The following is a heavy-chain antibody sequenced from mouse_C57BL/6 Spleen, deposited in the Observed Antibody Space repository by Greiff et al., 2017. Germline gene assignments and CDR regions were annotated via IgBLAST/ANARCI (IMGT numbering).Heavy chain of an antibody. CDR1: GYTFTSYW. J-gene: IGHJ3*01. Sequence: VQLQQPGAELVKPGASVKLSCKASGYTFTSYWMHWVKQRPGQGLEWIGMIHPNSGSTNYNEKFKSKDTLTVDKSSSTAYMQLSSLTSEDSAVYYCARSADYDDLFAYWGQGTLVTVSA. CDR3: ARSADYDDLFAY. D-gene: IGHD2-4*01. V-gene: IGHV1-64*01. CDR2: IHPNSGST.